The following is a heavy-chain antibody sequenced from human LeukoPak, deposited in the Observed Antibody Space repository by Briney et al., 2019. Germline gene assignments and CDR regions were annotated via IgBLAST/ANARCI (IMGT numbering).Heavy chain of an antibody. V-gene: IGHV4-38-2*02. CDR1: GYSISSGYY. CDR3: ARIRGYSYG. CDR2: IYHSGST. Sequence: SETLSLTCTVSGYSISSGYYWGWIRQPPGKGLEWIGSIYHSGSTYYNPSLKSRVTISVDTSKNQFSLKLSSVTAADTAVYYCARIRGYSYGWGQGTLVTVSS. D-gene: IGHD5-18*01. J-gene: IGHJ4*02.